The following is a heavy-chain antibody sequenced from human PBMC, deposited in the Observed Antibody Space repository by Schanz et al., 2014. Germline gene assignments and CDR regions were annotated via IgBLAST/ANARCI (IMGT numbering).Heavy chain of an antibody. CDR3: ARLGSPHCATSDCHHDWFGP. D-gene: IGHD1-26*01. Sequence: QVQLQESGPGVVKPSETLSLTCTVSGGSISTYYWSWIRQSPGKGLEWIGYIYYTGTTNYNPSLKSRSPISVDTPKTHSPLRWGSGPAADTAVYYCARLGSPHCATSDCHHDWFGPWGQGTLVTVSS. J-gene: IGHJ5*02. CDR2: IYYTGTT. CDR1: GGSISTYY. V-gene: IGHV4-59*08.